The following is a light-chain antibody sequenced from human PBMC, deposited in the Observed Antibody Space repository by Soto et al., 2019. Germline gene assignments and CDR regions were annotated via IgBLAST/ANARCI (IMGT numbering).Light chain of an antibody. CDR1: SSDVGGYNY. J-gene: IGLJ1*01. CDR3: SSYTSSSPLV. CDR2: DVS. V-gene: IGLV2-14*01. Sequence: QSVLTQPASVSGSPGQSITISCTGTSSDVGGYNYVSWYQQHPGKAPKLMIYDVSNRPSGVSNRFSGSKSGNTASLTISGLQAEDEADYYCSSYTSSSPLVFGPGTKVTV.